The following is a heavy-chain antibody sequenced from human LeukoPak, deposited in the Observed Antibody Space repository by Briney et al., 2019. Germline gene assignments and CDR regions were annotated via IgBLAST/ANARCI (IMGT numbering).Heavy chain of an antibody. Sequence: GGSLGLSCAASGFTFSSYAMHWVRQAPGKGLEGGAVISYDGSNKYYADSVKGRFTISRDNSKNTLYLQMNSLRAEDTAVYYCATDRGGEQPPFDYWGQGTLVTVSS. D-gene: IGHD1/OR15-1a*01. CDR2: ISYDGSNK. CDR3: ATDRGGEQPPFDY. V-gene: IGHV3-30-3*01. CDR1: GFTFSSYA. J-gene: IGHJ4*02.